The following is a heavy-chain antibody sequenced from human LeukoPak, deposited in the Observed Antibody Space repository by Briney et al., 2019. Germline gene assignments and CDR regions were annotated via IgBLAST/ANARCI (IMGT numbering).Heavy chain of an antibody. V-gene: IGHV3-7*01. CDR3: ARRTYPGGYYYMDV. D-gene: IGHD2-8*01. Sequence: GGSLRLSCAASGFTFSRYWMSWVRQAPGKGLEWVANINQDGSEKYYVDSVKGRFTISRDNSKNTLYLQMNSLRAEDTAVYYCARRTYPGGYYYMDVWGKGTTVTISS. CDR1: GFTFSRYW. J-gene: IGHJ6*03. CDR2: INQDGSEK.